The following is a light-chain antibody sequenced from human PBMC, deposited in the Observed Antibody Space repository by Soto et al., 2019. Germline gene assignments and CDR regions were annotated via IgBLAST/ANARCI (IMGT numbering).Light chain of an antibody. CDR1: QSVSSSY. CDR3: QQRSVWPPTT. CDR2: DAS. J-gene: IGKJ5*01. V-gene: IGKV3-11*01. Sequence: SPYTLSASPGERARLSCRASQSVSSSYLAWYQQKPGQAPRLLIYDASNRATGVPARFSGSGSGTDFTLTISSLEPEDFAVYYCQQRSVWPPTTFGQGTRLEIK.